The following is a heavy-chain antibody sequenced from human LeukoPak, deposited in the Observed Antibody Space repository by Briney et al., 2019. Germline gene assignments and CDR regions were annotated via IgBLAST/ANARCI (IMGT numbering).Heavy chain of an antibody. CDR2: ISSSGSTI. CDR1: GFTFSSYE. D-gene: IGHD3-16*01. Sequence: GGSLRLSCAASGFTFSSYEMNWVRQAPGKGLEWVPYISSSGSTIYYADSVKGRFTISRDNAKNSLYLQMNSLRAEDTAVYYCARVYYDYVWGSLGLDYWGQGTLVTVSS. V-gene: IGHV3-48*03. J-gene: IGHJ4*02. CDR3: ARVYYDYVWGSLGLDY.